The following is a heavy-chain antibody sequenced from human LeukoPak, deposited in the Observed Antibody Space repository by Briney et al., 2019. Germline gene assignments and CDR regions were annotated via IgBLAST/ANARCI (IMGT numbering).Heavy chain of an antibody. CDR3: ARGGAGDMYNFFDA. CDR2: INPSGGST. Sequence: EASVKGSCKASGYTFTNYYMVWVRQAPGQGLEWMGIINPSGGSTTYAQKFQGRVTVTGDTSTSTVYMELSSLRSEDTAIYYCARGGAGDMYNFFDAWGQGTLVTVSS. V-gene: IGHV1-46*01. CDR1: GYTFTNYY. D-gene: IGHD3-16*01. J-gene: IGHJ5*02.